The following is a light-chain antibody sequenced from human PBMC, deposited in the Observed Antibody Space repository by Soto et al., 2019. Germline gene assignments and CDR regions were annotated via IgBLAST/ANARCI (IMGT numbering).Light chain of an antibody. J-gene: IGLJ2*01. CDR2: EVT. CDR1: SSDVGGHNF. V-gene: IGLV2-8*01. Sequence: QSALTQPPSASGSPGQSVTISCTGTSSDVGGHNFVSWYQQHPGKAPKFLIYEVTKRPSGVPDRFSGSKSGITASLTVPGLQADDEAYYYCSAYAGNNTPVIFGRGTKVTGL. CDR3: SAYAGNNTPVI.